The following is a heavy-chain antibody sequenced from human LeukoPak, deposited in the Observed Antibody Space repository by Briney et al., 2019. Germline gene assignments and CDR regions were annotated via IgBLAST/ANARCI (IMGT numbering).Heavy chain of an antibody. CDR3: ASQPQSSGNWFDP. CDR1: GGSFSGYY. CDR2: INHSGST. V-gene: IGHV4-34*01. D-gene: IGHD3-10*01. Sequence: SETLSLTCAVYGGSFSGYYWSWIRQPPGKGLEWIGEINHSGSTNYHPSLKSRVTISVDTSKNQFSLKLSSVTAADTAVYYCASQPQSSGNWFDPWGQGTLVTVSS. J-gene: IGHJ5*02.